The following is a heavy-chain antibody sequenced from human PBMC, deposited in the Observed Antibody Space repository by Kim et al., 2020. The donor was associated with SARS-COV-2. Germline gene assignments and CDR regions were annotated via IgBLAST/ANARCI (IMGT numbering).Heavy chain of an antibody. Sequence: GGSLRLSCAASGFTFSSYWMSWVRQAPGKGLEWVANIKQDGSEKYYVDPVKGRFTISRDNAKNSLYLQMNSLRAEDTAVYYCARVAPITMVRGVIPYYYYGRDVWGQGTTVTVSS. CDR2: IKQDGSEK. CDR1: GFTFSSYW. D-gene: IGHD3-10*01. J-gene: IGHJ6*02. CDR3: ARVAPITMVRGVIPYYYYGRDV. V-gene: IGHV3-7*03.